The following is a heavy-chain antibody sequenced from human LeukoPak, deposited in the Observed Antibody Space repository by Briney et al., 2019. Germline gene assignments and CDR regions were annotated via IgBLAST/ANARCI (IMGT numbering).Heavy chain of an antibody. CDR2: INPSGGST. J-gene: IGHJ4*02. CDR1: GYTFTGYY. CDR3: ARDLVNYYDSSGYDY. Sequence: ASVKVSCKASGYTFTGYYMHWVRQAPGQGLEWMGIINPSGGSTSYAQKFQGRVTMTRDMSASTVYMELSSLRSEDTAVYYCARDLVNYYDSSGYDYWGQGTLVTVSS. D-gene: IGHD3-22*01. V-gene: IGHV1-46*01.